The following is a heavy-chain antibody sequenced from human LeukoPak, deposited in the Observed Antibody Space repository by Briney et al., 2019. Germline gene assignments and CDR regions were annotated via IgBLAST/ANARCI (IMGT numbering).Heavy chain of an antibody. CDR2: MNPNRGDT. V-gene: IGHV1-2*02. CDR3: GRRRIDCSDTGCYVDY. Sequence: ASVKVSCKASGYTFTSYYIHWMRQAPGQGLEWMGWMNPNRGDTSYAQKFQGRVTMTRDTPINTAYMGLSGLTSDDTAVYYCGRRRIDCSDTGCYVDYWGQGTLVTVSS. CDR1: GYTFTSYY. D-gene: IGHD2-15*01. J-gene: IGHJ4*02.